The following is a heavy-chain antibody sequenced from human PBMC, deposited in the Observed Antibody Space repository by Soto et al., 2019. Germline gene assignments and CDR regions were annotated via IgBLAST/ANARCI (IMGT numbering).Heavy chain of an antibody. V-gene: IGHV1-18*04. CDR1: GYTFTTYG. Sequence: ASVKVSCKASGYTFTTYGITWVRQAPRQGLEWMGWITPYNGNTNYAQELQGRVTMTTDTSTSTAYMELRSLRSDDTAVYYCARHHGPTTSENWFDPWGQGTLVTVSS. J-gene: IGHJ5*02. CDR3: ARHHGPTTSENWFDP. D-gene: IGHD5-12*01. CDR2: ITPYNGNT.